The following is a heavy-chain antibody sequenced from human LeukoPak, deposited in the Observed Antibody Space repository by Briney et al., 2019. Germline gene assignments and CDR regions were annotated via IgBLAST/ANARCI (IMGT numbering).Heavy chain of an antibody. V-gene: IGHV1-8*01. J-gene: IGHJ6*02. Sequence: ASVKVSCKASGYTFTSYDINWVRQATGQVLEWMGWMNPNSGNTGYAQKFQGRVTMTRNTSIRTAYMELSSLRSEDTAVYYCAWRALTYGMDVWGQGTTVTVSS. CDR2: MNPNSGNT. CDR1: GYTFTSYD. CDR3: AWRALTYGMDV.